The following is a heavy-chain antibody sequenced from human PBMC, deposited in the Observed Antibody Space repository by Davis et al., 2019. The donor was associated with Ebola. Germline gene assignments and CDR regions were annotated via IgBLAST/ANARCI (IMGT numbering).Heavy chain of an antibody. Sequence: ASVKVSCKASGYTFTSYGISWVRQAPGQGLEWMGWISAYNGNTNYVQKLQGRVTMTTDTSTSTAYMELRSLRSDDTAVYYCARVFGAMYYYGMDVWGQGTTVTVSS. V-gene: IGHV1-18*01. J-gene: IGHJ6*02. CDR2: ISAYNGNT. D-gene: IGHD1-26*01. CDR1: GYTFTSYG. CDR3: ARVFGAMYYYGMDV.